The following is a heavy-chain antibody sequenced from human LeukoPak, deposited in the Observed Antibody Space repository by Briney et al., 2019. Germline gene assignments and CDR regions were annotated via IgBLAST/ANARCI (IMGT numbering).Heavy chain of an antibody. CDR2: ISGSGDKT. V-gene: IGHV3-23*01. J-gene: IGHJ4*02. Sequence: GGSLRLSCAASGFTFSSYAMSWVRQAPGKGLEWVSVISGSGDKTYYADSVKGRFTISRDNSKNMLYLQMNSLRAEDTAVYYCAKWKYSNSGIDDYWGQGTLVTVSS. CDR3: AKWKYSNSGIDDY. D-gene: IGHD6-6*01. CDR1: GFTFSSYA.